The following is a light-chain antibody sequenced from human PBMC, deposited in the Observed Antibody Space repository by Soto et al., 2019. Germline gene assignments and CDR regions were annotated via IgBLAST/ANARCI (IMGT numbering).Light chain of an antibody. CDR3: QHYGTSLWT. CDR1: ESVSSSF. V-gene: IGKV3-20*01. J-gene: IGKJ1*01. CDR2: GAS. Sequence: EIMLTQSPGTLSLSPGERGTLSGRARESVSSSFLAWYQLKPGQAPRLLIYGASIRAAGIPDRFSGSGSRTDFTFTIRRLEPEDFAMYLCQHYGTSLWTFGQGTKVDIK.